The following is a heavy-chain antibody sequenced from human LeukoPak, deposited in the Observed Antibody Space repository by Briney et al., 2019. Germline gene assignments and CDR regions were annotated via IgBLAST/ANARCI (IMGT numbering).Heavy chain of an antibody. CDR3: TTEYYYDSSGLFDY. V-gene: IGHV3-15*01. Sequence: GGSLRLSCAASGFTFSGSAIHWVRQGSGKGLEWVGRIKSKRDGGTTDYAAPVNGRFTISRDDSKNTLYLQMNSLKTEDTAVYYCTTEYYYDSSGLFDYWGQGTLVTVSS. D-gene: IGHD3-22*01. CDR1: GFTFSGSA. J-gene: IGHJ4*02. CDR2: IKSKRDGGTT.